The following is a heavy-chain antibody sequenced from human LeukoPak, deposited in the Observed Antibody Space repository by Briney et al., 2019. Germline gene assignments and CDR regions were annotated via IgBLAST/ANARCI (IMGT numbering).Heavy chain of an antibody. Sequence: GASVKVSCKASGYTFTSYDINWVRQATGQGLEWMGWMNPNSGNTGYAQKFQGRVTVTRNTSISTAYMELSSLRSEDTAVYYCASSVDERDPLYYFDYWGQGTLVTVSS. D-gene: IGHD5/OR15-5a*01. CDR3: ASSVDERDPLYYFDY. CDR2: MNPNSGNT. CDR1: GYTFTSYD. J-gene: IGHJ4*02. V-gene: IGHV1-8*01.